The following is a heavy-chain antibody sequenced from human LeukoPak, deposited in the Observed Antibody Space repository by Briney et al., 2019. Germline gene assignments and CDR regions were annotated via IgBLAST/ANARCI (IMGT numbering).Heavy chain of an antibody. CDR3: ARWDSGEWFHDAFDI. Sequence: SETLSLTCGVSGYSISSGYYWGWIRQAPGKGLEWIGSIYHSGSTYYNPSLKSRVTISVDTSKNQFSLKLRSVTAADTALYYCARWDSGEWFHDAFDIWSQGTRVTVSS. D-gene: IGHD3-3*01. J-gene: IGHJ3*02. CDR2: IYHSGST. V-gene: IGHV4-38-2*01. CDR1: GYSISSGYY.